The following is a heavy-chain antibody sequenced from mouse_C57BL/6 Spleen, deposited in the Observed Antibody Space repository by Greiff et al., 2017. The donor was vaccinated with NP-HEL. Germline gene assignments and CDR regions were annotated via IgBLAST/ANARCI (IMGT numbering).Heavy chain of an antibody. CDR2: IDPETGGT. D-gene: IGHD2-3*01. J-gene: IGHJ4*01. Sequence: VKLVESGAELVRPGASVTLSCKASGYTFTDYEMHWVKQTPVHGLEWIGAIDPETGGTAYNQKFKGKAILTADKSSSTAYMELRSLTSEDSAVYYCTRSDGYYVAMDYWGQGTSVTVSS. CDR3: TRSDGYYVAMDY. V-gene: IGHV1-15*01. CDR1: GYTFTDYE.